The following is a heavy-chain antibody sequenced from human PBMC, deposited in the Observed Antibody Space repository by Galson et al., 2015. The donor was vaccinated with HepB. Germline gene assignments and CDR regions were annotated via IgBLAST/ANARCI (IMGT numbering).Heavy chain of an antibody. CDR1: GGSISSSYYY. CDR3: AKKCVGDCSGGNCYPSTC. CDR2: VYYSGST. Sequence: TLSLTCTVSGGSISSSYYYWGWIRQPPGKGLEWIGSVYYSGSTDYNPSLKSRVTLSVDTSKNQFALRMSSVTAADTAVYYCAKKCVGDCSGGNCYPSTCWCQGCLPTVTS. J-gene: IGHJ4*02. D-gene: IGHD2-15*01. V-gene: IGHV4-39*01.